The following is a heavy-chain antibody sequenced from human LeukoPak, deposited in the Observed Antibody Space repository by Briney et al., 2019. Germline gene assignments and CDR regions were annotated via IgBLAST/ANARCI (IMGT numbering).Heavy chain of an antibody. CDR3: AKRMSWQTFDF. J-gene: IGHJ4*02. V-gene: IGHV3-23*01. Sequence: GGSLRLFCAASGFTFTTYAMSWVRQAPGKGLEWVSTISGSGGTTSYADSVKGRFTISRDNSRNALYLQMNSLRAEDTAVYYCAKRMSWQTFDFWGQGTLVTGSS. CDR1: GFTFTTYA. CDR2: ISGSGGTT. D-gene: IGHD3-10*01.